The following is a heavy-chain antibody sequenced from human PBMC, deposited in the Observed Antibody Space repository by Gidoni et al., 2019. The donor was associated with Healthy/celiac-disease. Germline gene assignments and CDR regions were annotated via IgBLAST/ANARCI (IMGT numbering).Heavy chain of an antibody. CDR1: GFTFSSYW. CDR2: SNSDGSST. Sequence: EVQLVESGGGFVQPGGSLRLSCDASGFTFSSYWMHWVRQAPGTGLVWVSRSNSDGSSTSYADAVKGRFTISRDNAKNTLYLQMNSLRAEDTAVYYCARDNGSYEESFDYWGQGTLVTVSS. CDR3: ARDNGSYEESFDY. D-gene: IGHD5-18*01. J-gene: IGHJ4*02. V-gene: IGHV3-74*01.